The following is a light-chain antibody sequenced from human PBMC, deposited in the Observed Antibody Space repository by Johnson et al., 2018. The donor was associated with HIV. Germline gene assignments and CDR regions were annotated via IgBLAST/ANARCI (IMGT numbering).Light chain of an antibody. CDR3: GTWDSSLRVGF. Sequence: QSMLTQPPSVSAAPGQKVTISCSGSSSNIGNNYVSWYQQLPGTAPKLLIYDNNQRPSGIPDRFSGSKSGTSATLGITGLQTGDEADYYCGTWDSSLRVGFFGTGTKVTVL. J-gene: IGLJ1*01. CDR2: DNN. V-gene: IGLV1-51*01. CDR1: SSNIGNNY.